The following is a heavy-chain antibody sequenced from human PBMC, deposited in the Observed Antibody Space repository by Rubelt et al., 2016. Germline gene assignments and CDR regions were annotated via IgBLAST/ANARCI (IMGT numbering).Heavy chain of an antibody. Sequence: QVQLQQWGAGLLKPSETLSLTCAVYGESFNGYYWSWIRQPPGKGLEWIGEINHSGSTNYNPSLKVPVTISVDTSKNQFSLKLSSVTAADTAVYYCARGKIVVVPAAKLSGWFDPWGQGTLVTVSS. D-gene: IGHD2-2*01. J-gene: IGHJ5*02. V-gene: IGHV4-34*01. CDR2: INHSGST. CDR3: ARGKIVVVPAAKLSGWFDP. CDR1: GESFNGYY.